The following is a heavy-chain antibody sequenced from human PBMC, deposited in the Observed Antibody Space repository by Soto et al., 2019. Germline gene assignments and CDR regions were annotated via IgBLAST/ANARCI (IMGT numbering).Heavy chain of an antibody. CDR2: ISSSSSDT. CDR3: ARRGPSGYYNY. J-gene: IGHJ4*02. V-gene: IGHV3-11*05. Sequence: QVQLVESGGDLVKPGGSLRLSCAASGFPFSDYYMSWIRQAPGKGLEWVSSISSSSSDTNYAQSVKGRFTISRDNAKSTVLLQMSSLRAEDTAVYYCARRGPSGYYNYWGQGTLVTVSA. CDR1: GFPFSDYY. D-gene: IGHD3-22*01.